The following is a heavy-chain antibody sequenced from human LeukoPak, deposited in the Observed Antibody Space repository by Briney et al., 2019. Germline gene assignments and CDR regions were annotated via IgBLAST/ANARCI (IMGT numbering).Heavy chain of an antibody. Sequence: GMSLRLSCAASGFTFSNYALHWVRQAPGKGLEWVAVILHDGSNKYADSVKGRFTISRDNSKNTLLLQMNSLRVEDTAVYSCARGLMIRGVADYWGQGTLVTVSS. V-gene: IGHV3-30*04. CDR2: ILHDGSNK. J-gene: IGHJ4*02. CDR3: ARGLMIRGVADY. D-gene: IGHD3-10*01. CDR1: GFTFSNYA.